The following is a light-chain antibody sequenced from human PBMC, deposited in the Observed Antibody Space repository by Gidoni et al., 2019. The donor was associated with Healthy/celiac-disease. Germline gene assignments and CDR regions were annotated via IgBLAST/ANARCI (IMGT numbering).Light chain of an antibody. CDR3: QQYYSYPS. V-gene: IGKV1-8*01. Sequence: ASQGISSYLAWYQQKPGKAPKLLIYAASTLQSGVPSRFSGSGSGTDFTLTISCLQSEDFATYYCQQYYSYPSFGPGTKVDIK. CDR2: AAS. J-gene: IGKJ3*01. CDR1: QGISSY.